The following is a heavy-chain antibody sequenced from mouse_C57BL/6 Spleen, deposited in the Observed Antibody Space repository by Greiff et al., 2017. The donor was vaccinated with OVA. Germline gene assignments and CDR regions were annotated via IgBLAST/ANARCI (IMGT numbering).Heavy chain of an antibody. J-gene: IGHJ3*01. CDR2: ISGGGGNT. V-gene: IGHV5-9*01. D-gene: IGHD2-4*01. Sequence: EVMLVESGGGLVKPGGSLKLSCAASGFTFSSYTMSWVRQTPEKRLEWVATISGGGGNTYYPDSVKGRFTISRDNAKNTLYLQMSSLRSEDTAVYYCARGIYYDYAWFAYWGQGTLVTVSA. CDR1: GFTFSSYT. CDR3: ARGIYYDYAWFAY.